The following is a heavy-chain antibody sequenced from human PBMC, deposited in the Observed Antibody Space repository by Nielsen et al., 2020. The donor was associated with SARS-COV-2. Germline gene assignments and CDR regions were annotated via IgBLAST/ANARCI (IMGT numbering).Heavy chain of an antibody. CDR1: GYTFTSYD. CDR3: ARGLQGSSSVFDY. J-gene: IGHJ4*02. Sequence: SVKVSCKASGYTFTSYDINWVRQATGQGLEWMGGIIPIFGTANYAQKFQGRVTITADESTSTAYMELSSLRSEDTAVYYCARGLQGSSSVFDYWGQGTLVTVSS. V-gene: IGHV1-69*13. D-gene: IGHD6-6*01. CDR2: IIPIFGTA.